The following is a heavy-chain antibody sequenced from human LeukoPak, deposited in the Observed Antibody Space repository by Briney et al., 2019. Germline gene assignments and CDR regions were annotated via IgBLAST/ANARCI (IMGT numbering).Heavy chain of an antibody. Sequence: GGSLRLSCAASGFTFSSYGMSWVRQGPGKGLEWVSAISGSGGSTDYADSVKGRFTISRDNSKNTLYLQMNSPRAEDTALYYCAKDRWDIVVVPAAIMDFWGQGTLVTVSS. CDR2: ISGSGGST. CDR1: GFTFSSYG. V-gene: IGHV3-23*01. J-gene: IGHJ4*02. D-gene: IGHD2-2*02. CDR3: AKDRWDIVVVPAAIMDF.